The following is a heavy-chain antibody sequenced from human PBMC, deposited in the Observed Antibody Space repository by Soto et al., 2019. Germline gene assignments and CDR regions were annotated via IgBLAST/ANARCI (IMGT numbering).Heavy chain of an antibody. J-gene: IGHJ4*02. CDR1: GGSISSGGYY. CDR3: AIWLGDGDYFDY. CDR2: IYYSGST. V-gene: IGHV4-31*03. Sequence: PSETLSLTCTVSGGSISSGGYYWSWIRQHPGKGLEWIGYIYYSGSTYYNPSLKSRVTISVDTSKNQFSLKLSSVTAADTAVYYCAIWLGDGDYFDYWGQGTLVTVSS. D-gene: IGHD3-10*01.